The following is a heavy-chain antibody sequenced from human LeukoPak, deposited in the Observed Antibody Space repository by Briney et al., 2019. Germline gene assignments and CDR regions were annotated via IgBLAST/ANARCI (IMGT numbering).Heavy chain of an antibody. V-gene: IGHV1-69*04. CDR2: IIPILGIA. CDR1: AGTFSSYA. CDR3: ARERRYSSDLYFDY. Sequence: SVKISCKASAGTFSSYAISWVRQAPGQGLEWMGRIIPILGIANYAQKFQGRVTITADKSTSTAYMELSSLRSEATAVYLCARERRYSSDLYFDYWGQGTLVTVSS. J-gene: IGHJ4*02. D-gene: IGHD6-19*01.